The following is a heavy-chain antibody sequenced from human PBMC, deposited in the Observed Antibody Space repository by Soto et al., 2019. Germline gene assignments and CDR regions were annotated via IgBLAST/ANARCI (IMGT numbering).Heavy chain of an antibody. J-gene: IGHJ5*02. D-gene: IGHD3-16*01. CDR3: AIGTQMGSYNWLDP. Sequence: PSETLSLTCAVYGVSFSGNYWSWIRQPPWKGLEWIGEFNRGGSTNYNPSLKGRVTISVDTSKNQFSLKLRSVTAADTAVYYCAIGTQMGSYNWLDPWGKGTLLT. V-gene: IGHV4-34*01. CDR1: GVSFSGNY. CDR2: FNRGGST.